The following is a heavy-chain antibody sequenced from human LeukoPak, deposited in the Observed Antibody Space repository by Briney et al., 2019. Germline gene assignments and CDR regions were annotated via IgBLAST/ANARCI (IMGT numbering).Heavy chain of an antibody. D-gene: IGHD2-15*01. J-gene: IGHJ4*02. V-gene: IGHV4-39*01. Sequence: SETLSLTCTVSGGSISSSGCYWGWIRQPPGKGLEWIGSIYYSGSTYYNPSLKSRVTISVDTSKNQFSLKLSSVTAADTAVYYCARGLFRSDYFDYWGQGTLVTVSS. CDR3: ARGLFRSDYFDY. CDR1: GGSISSSGCY. CDR2: IYYSGST.